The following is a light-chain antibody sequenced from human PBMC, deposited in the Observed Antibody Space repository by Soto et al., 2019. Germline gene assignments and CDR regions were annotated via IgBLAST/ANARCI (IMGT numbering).Light chain of an antibody. CDR1: QRISSY. CDR2: GVY. Sequence: DIQMTHSPSSLSASVVDRITITFLASQRISSYLNWYQQKPGKAPKLLIYGVYSLHSGVQSRFTGSGSGIDFTLTITSMQPEDFATYYCQKSYDIHITCGKGKRLEIK. V-gene: IGKV1-39*01. J-gene: IGKJ5*01. CDR3: QKSYDIHIT.